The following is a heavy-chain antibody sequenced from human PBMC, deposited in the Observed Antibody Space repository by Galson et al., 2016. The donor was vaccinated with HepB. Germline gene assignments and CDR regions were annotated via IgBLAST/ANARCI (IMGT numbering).Heavy chain of an antibody. Sequence: SLRLSCAASGFTFSTYGMHWVRQAPGKGLEWVAVIWFDGSNKYYADSVKGRLTISRDNSKKTLYLQMNSLRAEDTAAYYCARDRRTDWVDAFDIWGKGTMVTVSS. CDR2: IWFDGSNK. CDR3: ARDRRTDWVDAFDI. CDR1: GFTFSTYG. D-gene: IGHD3-9*01. V-gene: IGHV3-33*01. J-gene: IGHJ3*02.